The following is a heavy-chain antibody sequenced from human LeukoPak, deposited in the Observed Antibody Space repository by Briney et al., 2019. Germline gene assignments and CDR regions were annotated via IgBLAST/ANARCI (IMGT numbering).Heavy chain of an antibody. D-gene: IGHD5-12*01. CDR1: GFTFSSYA. CDR2: ISGSGGST. CDR3: ARISRGYSGYDTSDY. J-gene: IGHJ4*02. V-gene: IGHV3-23*01. Sequence: GGSLRLSCAASGFTFSSYAMSWVRQAPGKGLEWVSAISGSGGSTYYADSVKGRFTISRDNSKNTLYLQMNSLRAEDTAVYYCARISRGYSGYDTSDYGGQGTLVTVSS.